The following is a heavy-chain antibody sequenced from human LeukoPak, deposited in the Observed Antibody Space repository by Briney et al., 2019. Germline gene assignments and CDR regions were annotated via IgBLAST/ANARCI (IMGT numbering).Heavy chain of an antibody. CDR2: VYQSGTT. CDR3: ARLSYGSGSYYNGNFDY. Sequence: SETLSLTCAVSGYSISSGYYWGWIRRPPGKGLEYVGSVYQSGTTYYNPSLKSRVTISVDTSKNQFSLKLSSVTAADTAVYYCARLSYGSGSYYNGNFDYWGQGTLVTVSS. D-gene: IGHD3-10*01. V-gene: IGHV4-38-2*01. CDR1: GYSISSGYY. J-gene: IGHJ4*02.